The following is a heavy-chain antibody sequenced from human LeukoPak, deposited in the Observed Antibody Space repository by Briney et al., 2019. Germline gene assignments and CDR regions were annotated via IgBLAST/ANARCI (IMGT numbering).Heavy chain of an antibody. CDR2: TNRDGSEK. J-gene: IGHJ3*02. D-gene: IGHD2-2*01. CDR1: EFAFTNFW. CDR3: ARDSASCRGCAFDI. V-gene: IGHV3-7*01. Sequence: GGSLRLSCAASEFAFTNFWMSWVRQAPGKGLEWVANTNRDGSEKYYVDSVKGRVTISRDNAMNFLYLQLNSLRVDDTAVYYCARDSASCRGCAFDIWGQGTVVSVSS.